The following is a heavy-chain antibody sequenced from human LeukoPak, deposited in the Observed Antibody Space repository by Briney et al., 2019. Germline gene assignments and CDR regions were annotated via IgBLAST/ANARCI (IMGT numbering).Heavy chain of an antibody. J-gene: IGHJ4*02. CDR3: ARGRRGNSGSYGY. CDR1: GYTFTVYY. CDR2: INPNSGGT. D-gene: IGHD1-26*01. Sequence: ASVKVSCKSSGYTFTVYYMHWVRPAPGQGLEWMGWINPNSGGTNYAQKFQGRVTMTRDTSISTAYMELSRLRSDDTAVYYCARGRRGNSGSYGYWGQGTLVTVSS. V-gene: IGHV1-2*02.